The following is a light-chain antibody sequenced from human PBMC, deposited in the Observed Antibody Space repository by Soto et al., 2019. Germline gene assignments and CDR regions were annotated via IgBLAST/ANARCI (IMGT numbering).Light chain of an antibody. Sequence: DIQLTQSPSFLSASVGDRVTITCRASQGTSSYLAWFQQKPGRAPNLLIYGASTLQSGVPSRFSGSGSGTDFTLTISNLQPEDFETYYCQQLNAYPLTFGQGTRLEIK. CDR3: QQLNAYPLT. CDR1: QGTSSY. J-gene: IGKJ5*01. V-gene: IGKV1-9*01. CDR2: GAS.